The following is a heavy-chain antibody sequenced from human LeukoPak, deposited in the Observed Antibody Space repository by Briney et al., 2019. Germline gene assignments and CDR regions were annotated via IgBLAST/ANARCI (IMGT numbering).Heavy chain of an antibody. D-gene: IGHD2-2*01. CDR2: ITISGNTR. V-gene: IGHV3-48*03. J-gene: IGHJ5*02. Sequence: GGSLRLSRAASGFSFSTYEMNWVRQAPRKGLEWVSDITISGNTRNYADSVKGRFTISRDNARNSLYLQMNSLRVEDTAVYYWARGDPYADLWGQGTLVTVAS. CDR1: GFSFSTYE. CDR3: ARGDPYADL.